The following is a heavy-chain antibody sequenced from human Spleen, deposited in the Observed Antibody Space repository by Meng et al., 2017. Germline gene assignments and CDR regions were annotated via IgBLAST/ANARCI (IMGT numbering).Heavy chain of an antibody. J-gene: IGHJ4*02. Sequence: GESLKISCAASGFTFSTYWMTWVRQAPGKGLEWVANINHRGSEKYYVDSVKGRFTISRDNAKNSLFLQMNSLRAEDAAVYFCARPGFGELLMEVGYFDNWGQGTLVTVSS. CDR1: GFTFSTYW. V-gene: IGHV3-7*01. CDR3: ARPGFGELLMEVGYFDN. D-gene: IGHD3-10*01. CDR2: INHRGSEK.